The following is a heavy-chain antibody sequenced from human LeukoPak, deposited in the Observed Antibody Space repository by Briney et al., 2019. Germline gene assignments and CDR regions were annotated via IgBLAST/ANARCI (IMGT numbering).Heavy chain of an antibody. CDR1: GGTFSSYA. V-gene: IGHV1-69*13. CDR2: IIPIFGTA. CDR3: ARSRYYYDSSGYWYFDL. J-gene: IGHJ2*01. Sequence: SVKVSCKAPGGTFSSYAISWVRQAPGQGLEWMGGIIPIFGTANYAQKFQGRVTITADESTSTAYMELSSLRSEDTAVYYCARSRYYYDSSGYWYFDLWGRGTLVTVSS. D-gene: IGHD3-22*01.